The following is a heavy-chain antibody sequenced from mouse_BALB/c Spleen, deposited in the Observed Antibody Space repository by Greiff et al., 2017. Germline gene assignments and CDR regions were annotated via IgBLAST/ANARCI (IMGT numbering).Heavy chain of an antibody. J-gene: IGHJ4*01. CDR1: GYTFSSYW. Sequence: VQLQQSGAELLKPGASVKISCKATGYTFSSYWIEWVKQRPGHGLEWIGEILPGSGSTNYNEKFKGKATFTADTSSNTAYMQLSSLTSEDSAVYDCARFITTVVARQYGAMDYGGQGTSVTVSS. D-gene: IGHD1-1*01. CDR2: ILPGSGST. CDR3: ARFITTVVARQYGAMDY. V-gene: IGHV1-9*01.